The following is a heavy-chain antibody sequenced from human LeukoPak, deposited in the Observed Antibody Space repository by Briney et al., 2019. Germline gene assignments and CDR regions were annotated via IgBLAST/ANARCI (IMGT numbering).Heavy chain of an antibody. CDR2: ISSSSYI. D-gene: IGHD3-3*01. CDR1: GFTFSSYS. Sequence: GGSLRLSCAASGFTFSSYSMNWVRQAPGKGLEWVSSISSSSYIYYADSVKGRFTISRDNAKNSLYLQMNSLRAEDTAVYYCARDATIFGVVPNWFDPWGQGTLVTVSS. CDR3: ARDATIFGVVPNWFDP. J-gene: IGHJ5*02. V-gene: IGHV3-21*01.